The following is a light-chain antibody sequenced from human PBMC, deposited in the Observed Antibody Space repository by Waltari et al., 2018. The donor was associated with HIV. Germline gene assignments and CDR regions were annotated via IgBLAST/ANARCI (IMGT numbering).Light chain of an antibody. Sequence: EIVMTQPPATLSVSPGERATLSCRASQSIDNYLAWYQQKPGQAPRLLIYGASTRATGIPARFSGSGSGTDLTLSISSLQSEDFAVYYCQQYDNWPWTFGQGTRVDLK. CDR3: QQYDNWPWT. CDR1: QSIDNY. J-gene: IGKJ1*01. V-gene: IGKV3-15*01. CDR2: GAS.